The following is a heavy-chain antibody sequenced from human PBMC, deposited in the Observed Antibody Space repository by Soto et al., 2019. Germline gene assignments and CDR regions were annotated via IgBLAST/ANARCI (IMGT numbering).Heavy chain of an antibody. J-gene: IGHJ3*02. CDR3: AKDWRRNYGSDAFDI. V-gene: IGHV3-30*18. CDR1: GFTFSSYG. CDR2: ISYDGSNK. Sequence: QVQLVESGGGVVQPGRSLRLSCAASGFTFSSYGMHWVRQAPGKGLEWVAVISYDGSNKYYADSVKGRFTISRDNSKNTLYLQMNRLRAEDTAVYYCAKDWRRNYGSDAFDIWGQGTMVTVSS. D-gene: IGHD3-10*01.